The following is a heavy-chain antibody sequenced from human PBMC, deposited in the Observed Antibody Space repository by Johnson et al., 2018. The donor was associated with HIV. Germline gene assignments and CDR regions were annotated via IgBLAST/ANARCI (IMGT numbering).Heavy chain of an antibody. CDR3: AKPYYDSTLDVFDI. Sequence: VQLVESGGGVVRPGGSLRLSCAASGFTFGSYDMHWVRQVIGEGLEWVSGINTAGDTYYPDSVKGRFTISRDNAKNSLYLQMNSLRAEDTALYYCAKPYYDSTLDVFDIWGQGTMVTVSS. V-gene: IGHV3-13*01. D-gene: IGHD3-22*01. CDR2: INTAGDT. CDR1: GFTFGSYD. J-gene: IGHJ3*02.